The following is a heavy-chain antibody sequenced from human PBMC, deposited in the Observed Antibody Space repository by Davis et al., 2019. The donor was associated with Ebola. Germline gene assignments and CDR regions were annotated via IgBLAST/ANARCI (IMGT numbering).Heavy chain of an antibody. D-gene: IGHD2-15*01. J-gene: IGHJ3*02. CDR2: ISSSSSYI. CDR3: ARVRYCSGGSCSRAAFDI. V-gene: IGHV3-21*01. CDR1: GFTFSSYS. Sequence: GGSLRLSCAASGFTFSSYSMNWVRQAPGKGLEWVSSISSSSSYIYYADSVKGRFTISRDNAKNSLYLQMNSLRAEDTDVYYCARVRYCSGGSCSRAAFDIWGQGTMVTVSS.